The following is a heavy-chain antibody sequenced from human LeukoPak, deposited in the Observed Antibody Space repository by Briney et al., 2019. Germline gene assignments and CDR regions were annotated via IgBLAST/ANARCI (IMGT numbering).Heavy chain of an antibody. CDR2: LNLDGSEK. J-gene: IGHJ6*02. CDR3: AGIYGMDV. CDR1: GFTFSTYW. V-gene: IGHV3-7*01. Sequence: GGSLRLSCAASGFTFSTYWMSWVRQAPGKGLEWVATLNLDGSEKYYVDSVKGRFTISRDNAKNSLYLQMNSLRVEDTAVYYCAGIYGMDVWGQGTTVTVSS.